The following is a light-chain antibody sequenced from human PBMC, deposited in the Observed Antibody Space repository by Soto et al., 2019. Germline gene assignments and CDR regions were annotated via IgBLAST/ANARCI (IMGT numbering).Light chain of an antibody. J-gene: IGKJ5*01. V-gene: IGKV1-33*01. CDR3: QQYDDLPIT. CDR2: DAS. CDR1: QDISDF. Sequence: DIQMTQSPSSVFASVGDRVTITCQASQDISDFLNWYHQKPGKAPKVLIYDASNLQTGVPSRFSGRRSGTDFILTISSLQPDDSGTYYCQQYDDLPITFGQGHDWRL.